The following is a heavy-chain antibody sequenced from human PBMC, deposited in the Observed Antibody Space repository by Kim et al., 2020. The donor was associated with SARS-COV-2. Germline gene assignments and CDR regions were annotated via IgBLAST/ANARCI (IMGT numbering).Heavy chain of an antibody. CDR3: AVADIVVVPAASNWFDP. CDR1: GFTFSSYS. D-gene: IGHD2-2*01. V-gene: IGHV3-48*02. CDR2: ISSSSSTI. J-gene: IGHJ5*02. Sequence: GGSLRLSCAASGFTFSSYSMNWVRQAPGKGLEWVSYISSSSSTIYYADSVKGRFTISRDNAKNSLYLQMNSLRDEDTAVYYCAVADIVVVPAASNWFDPWGQGTLVTVCS.